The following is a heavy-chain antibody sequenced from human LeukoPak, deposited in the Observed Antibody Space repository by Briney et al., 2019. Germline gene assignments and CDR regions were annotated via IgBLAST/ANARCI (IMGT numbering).Heavy chain of an antibody. CDR2: FDPEDGET. CDR1: GYTLTELS. CDR3: ARVPYPSHDGYPAPLDY. J-gene: IGHJ4*02. Sequence: ASVKVSCKVSGYTLTELSMHWVRQAPGKGLEWMGGFDPEDGETIYAQKFQGRVTMTRDTSTSTAYMELSSLRSEDTAVYYCARVPYPSHDGYPAPLDYWGQGTLVTVSS. V-gene: IGHV1-24*01. D-gene: IGHD3-22*01.